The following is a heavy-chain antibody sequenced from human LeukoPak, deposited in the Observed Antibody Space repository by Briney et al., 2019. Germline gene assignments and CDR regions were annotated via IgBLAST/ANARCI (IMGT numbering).Heavy chain of an antibody. D-gene: IGHD1-14*01. CDR1: EVTSINYW. CDR3: GRVDLRTFHHNYYMDV. V-gene: IGHV3-7*01. Sequence: LRLPSSASEVTSINYWLCCFRRPPAKGVVGWVNINEDGSEKYYEDSVKGRFTISRDNAKKSLYLQMNSLRAEDEAVYYCGRVDLRTFHHNYYMDVWGKGTTVTVSS. J-gene: IGHJ6*03. CDR2: INEDGSEK.